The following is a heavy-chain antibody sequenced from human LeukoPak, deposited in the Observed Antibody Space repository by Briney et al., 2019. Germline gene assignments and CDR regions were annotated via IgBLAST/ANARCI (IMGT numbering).Heavy chain of an antibody. J-gene: IGHJ4*02. CDR2: IYTRGST. CDR3: ARGGTYGSGRNQHTTLDY. CDR1: GGSISNDY. D-gene: IGHD3-10*01. Sequence: PSETLSLTCTVSGGSISNDYWSWIRQAAGKELEWIARIYTRGSTNYNPSLKSRVTISLDKSKKQFSLNLNSVIAADTAVYYCARGGTYGSGRNQHTTLDYWGQGTLVTVSS. V-gene: IGHV4-4*07.